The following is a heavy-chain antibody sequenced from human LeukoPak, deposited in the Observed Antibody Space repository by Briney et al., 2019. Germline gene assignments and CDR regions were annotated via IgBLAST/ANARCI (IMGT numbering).Heavy chain of an antibody. Sequence: SETLSLTCTVSGSSISSSSYYWGWIRQPPGTGLEWIGSIYYSGSTYYNPSLKSRVTISVDTSKNQFSLKLSSVTAADTAVYYCSNRGAMGLDYWGQGTLVTVSS. V-gene: IGHV4-39*01. D-gene: IGHD5-18*01. CDR1: GSSISSSSYY. J-gene: IGHJ4*02. CDR2: IYYSGST. CDR3: SNRGAMGLDY.